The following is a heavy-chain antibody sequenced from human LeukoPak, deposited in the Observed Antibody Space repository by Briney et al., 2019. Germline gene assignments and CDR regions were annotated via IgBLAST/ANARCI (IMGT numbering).Heavy chain of an antibody. CDR1: GFTFSSYG. CDR3: AKDTLYSYYYYMDV. J-gene: IGHJ6*03. V-gene: IGHV3-33*06. CDR2: IWYDGSNK. Sequence: GGSLRLSCAASGFTFSSYGMEWVRQAPGKGLEGVADIWYDGSNKYYADSVKGRFTISRDNSKNTLYLQMNSLRAEDTAVYYCAKDTLYSYYYYMDVWGKGTTVTVSS. D-gene: IGHD2-2*02.